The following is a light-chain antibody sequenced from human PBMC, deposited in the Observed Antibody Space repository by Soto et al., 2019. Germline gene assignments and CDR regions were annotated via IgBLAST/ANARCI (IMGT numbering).Light chain of an antibody. CDR1: QSVSTW. CDR2: KAS. V-gene: IGKV1-5*03. Sequence: DSQMTQSPSTLAASVGDRVTITCRASQSVSTWLAWYQQKPGKPPKLLIYKASILQSGVSSRFSGSGSGTDFTLTIIGLQPYDFATYYCQQYDRYPVTFGGGTKVDIK. CDR3: QQYDRYPVT. J-gene: IGKJ4*01.